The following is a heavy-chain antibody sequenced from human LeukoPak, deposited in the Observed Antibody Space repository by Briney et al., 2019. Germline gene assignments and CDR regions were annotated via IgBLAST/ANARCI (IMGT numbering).Heavy chain of an antibody. V-gene: IGHV3-23*01. D-gene: IGHD2-15*01. CDR1: GFTFSNYG. J-gene: IGHJ4*02. CDR2: ISGSGGTT. CDR3: AKDRLRYCSGGNCYSPVDY. Sequence: GGTLRLSCAASGFTFSNYGMNWVRQAPGKGLEWVSIISGSGGTTYYADSVKGRFTISRDNSKNTLYLQMNSLRAEDTAVYYCAKDRLRYCSGGNCYSPVDYWGQGTLVTVSS.